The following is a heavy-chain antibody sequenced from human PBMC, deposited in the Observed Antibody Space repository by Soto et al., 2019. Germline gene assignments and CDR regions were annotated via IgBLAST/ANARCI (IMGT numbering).Heavy chain of an antibody. V-gene: IGHV3-23*01. Sequence: VGSLRLSCVGSGFTFSDSVMAWVRQARGKGLEWLSVMSGDGRTRYALSVTGRFTISRDNSKNTLYLQMRSLRAEDAAAYYCVKWHTSNFDSLPFTGFDFWGQGTQVTVSS. J-gene: IGHJ4*02. CDR2: MSGDGRT. CDR3: VKWHTSNFDSLPFTGFDF. D-gene: IGHD3-22*01. CDR1: GFTFSDSV.